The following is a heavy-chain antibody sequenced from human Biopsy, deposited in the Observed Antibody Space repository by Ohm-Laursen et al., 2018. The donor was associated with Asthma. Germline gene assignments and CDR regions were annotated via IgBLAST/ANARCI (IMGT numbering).Heavy chain of an antibody. Sequence: SVKVSCKISGYSLTDLYMHWVRQAPGQGLEWMGGHDHEEGGTVNARRFQGRVTMTEDTSTDTAYMELSSLSSDDTAVYYCASDFPKDYVRYNFQFWGQGTLVTASS. D-gene: IGHD4-17*01. V-gene: IGHV1-24*01. CDR2: HDHEEGGT. J-gene: IGHJ4*02. CDR1: GYSLTDLY. CDR3: ASDFPKDYVRYNFQF.